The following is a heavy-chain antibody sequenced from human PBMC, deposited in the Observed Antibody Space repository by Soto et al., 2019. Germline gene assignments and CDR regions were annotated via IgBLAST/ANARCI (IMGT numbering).Heavy chain of an antibody. CDR3: ARRYYYGSGSLSYFDY. CDR2: IDPSDSYT. CDR1: GYSFTSYW. V-gene: IGHV5-10-1*01. J-gene: IGHJ4*02. D-gene: IGHD3-10*01. Sequence: PGESLKISCKGSGYSFTSYWISWVRQMPGKGLEWMGRIDPSDSYTNYSPSFQGHVTISADKSISTAYLQWSSLKASDTAMYYCARRYYYGSGSLSYFDYWGQGTLVTVSS.